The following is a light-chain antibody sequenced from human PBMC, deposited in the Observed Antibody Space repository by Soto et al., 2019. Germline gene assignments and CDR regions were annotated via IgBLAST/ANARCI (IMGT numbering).Light chain of an antibody. J-gene: IGLJ1*01. V-gene: IGLV2-8*01. CDR1: SSDVGGYNY. CDR2: EVT. CDR3: SSYAGGENEV. Sequence: QSVLTQPPSASGSPGQSVTISCTGTSSDVGGYNYVSWYQQHPGKAPKLMIYEVTKRPSGVPDRFSGSKSGNTASLTVSGVQAEDEADYYCSSYAGGENEVFGTGTKVTVL.